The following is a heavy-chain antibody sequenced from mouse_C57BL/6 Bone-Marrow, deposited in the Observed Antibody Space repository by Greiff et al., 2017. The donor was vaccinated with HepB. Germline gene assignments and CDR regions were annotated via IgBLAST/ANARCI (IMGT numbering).Heavy chain of an antibody. V-gene: IGHV5-6*01. CDR3: ARRVTVFVDN. Sequence: EVQGVESGGDLVKPGGSLKLSCAASGFTFSSYGMSWVRQTPDKRLEWVATISSGGSYTYYSDSVTGRFTISRYNAKNTLYLQMSSLKSEDTAMYYCARRVTVFVDNWGQGTTLTVSS. CDR1: GFTFSSYG. D-gene: IGHD2-1*01. J-gene: IGHJ2*01. CDR2: ISSGGSYT.